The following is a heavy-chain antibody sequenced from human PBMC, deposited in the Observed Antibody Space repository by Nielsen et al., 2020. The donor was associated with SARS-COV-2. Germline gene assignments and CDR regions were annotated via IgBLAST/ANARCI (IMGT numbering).Heavy chain of an antibody. Sequence: GGSLRLSCAASGFTFSSYSMNWVRQAPGKGLEWVSYISSSGSTIYYADSVKGRFTISRDNAKNSLYLQMNSLRAEDTAVYYCARGIEITMIVVVITTYFDYWGQGTLVTVSS. J-gene: IGHJ4*02. V-gene: IGHV3-48*04. CDR3: ARGIEITMIVVVITTYFDY. CDR2: ISSSGSTI. CDR1: GFTFSSYS. D-gene: IGHD3-22*01.